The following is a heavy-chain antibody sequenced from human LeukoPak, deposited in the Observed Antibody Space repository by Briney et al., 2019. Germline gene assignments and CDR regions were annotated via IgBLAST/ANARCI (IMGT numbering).Heavy chain of an antibody. V-gene: IGHV3-23*01. CDR2: ISGSGGST. J-gene: IGHJ5*02. Sequence: GGSLGLSCAASGFTFSSYAMSWVRQAPGKGLEWVSAISGSGGSTYYADSVKGRFTISRDNSKNTLYLQMNSLRAEDTAVYYCAKDQRYSSSWYSAESSVNWFDPWGQGTLVTVSS. CDR3: AKDQRYSSSWYSAESSVNWFDP. D-gene: IGHD6-13*01. CDR1: GFTFSSYA.